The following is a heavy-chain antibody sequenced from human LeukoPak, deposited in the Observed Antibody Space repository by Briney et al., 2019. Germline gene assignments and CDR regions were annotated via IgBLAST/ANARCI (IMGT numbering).Heavy chain of an antibody. CDR1: GGSISSYY. CDR3: ARGEWLGFDY. J-gene: IGHJ4*02. CDR2: IYYSGST. V-gene: IGHV4-59*01. D-gene: IGHD6-19*01. Sequence: PSETLSLTCTVSGGSISSYYWSWIRQPPGKGLEWIGYIYYSGSTNYNPSLKSRVTISVDTSKNQFSLKLSSVTAADTAMYYCARGEWLGFDYWGQGTLVTVSS.